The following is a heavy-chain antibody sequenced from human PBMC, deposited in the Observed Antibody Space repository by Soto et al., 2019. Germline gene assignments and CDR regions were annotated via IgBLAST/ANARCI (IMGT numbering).Heavy chain of an antibody. D-gene: IGHD4-17*01. V-gene: IGHV4-61*01. J-gene: IGHJ4*02. CDR3: ARTTAVPNTLRSRYFFDY. CDR2: VYYSGTT. Sequence: PSETRSLTWSVSGGSVSYKTYYWIWIRQPPGKRLEWIGYVYYSGTTNYNPSLKSRVTISVDLSRNRFSLRLSSVTTADTALYYCARTTAVPNTLRSRYFFDYWGQGTLVTVSS. CDR1: GGSVSYKTYY.